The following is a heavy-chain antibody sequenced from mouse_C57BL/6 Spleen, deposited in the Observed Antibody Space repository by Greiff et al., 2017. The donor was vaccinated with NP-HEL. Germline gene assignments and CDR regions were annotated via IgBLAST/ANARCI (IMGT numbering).Heavy chain of an antibody. CDR3: TCLITTVVATPFAY. CDR1: GFNIKDDY. V-gene: IGHV14-4*01. J-gene: IGHJ3*01. Sequence: VQLKESGAELVRPGASVKLSCTASGFNIKDDYMHWVKQRPEQGLEWIGWIDPENGDTEYASKFQGKATITADTSSNTAYLQLSSLTSEDTAVYYCTCLITTVVATPFAYWGQGTLVTVSA. D-gene: IGHD1-1*01. CDR2: IDPENGDT.